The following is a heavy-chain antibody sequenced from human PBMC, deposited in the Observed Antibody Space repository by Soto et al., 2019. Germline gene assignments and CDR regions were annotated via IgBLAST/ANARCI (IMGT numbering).Heavy chain of an antibody. CDR3: ARGRALHCGGDCRLFDF. Sequence: ASVKVSCKVSGYTLTELSMHWVRQAHGKGLEWMGGFDPEDGETIYAQKFQGWVTMTRDTSISTAFMELSRLTSDDTAVYYCARGRALHCGGDCRLFDFWGQGTLVTVSS. CDR1: GYTLTELS. V-gene: IGHV1-24*01. D-gene: IGHD2-21*02. J-gene: IGHJ4*02. CDR2: FDPEDGET.